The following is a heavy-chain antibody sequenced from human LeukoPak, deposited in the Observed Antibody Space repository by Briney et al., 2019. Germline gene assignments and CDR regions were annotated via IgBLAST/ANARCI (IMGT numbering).Heavy chain of an antibody. J-gene: IGHJ6*02. Sequence: GGSLRLSCAASGFTFSSYAMSWVRQAPGKGLEWVSAISGSGGSTYYADSVKGRFTISRDNSKNTLYLQMNSLRAEDTAVYYCAKGTKVSHYYYYGMDVWGQGTTVTVSS. CDR3: AKGTKVSHYYYYGMDV. D-gene: IGHD1-1*01. V-gene: IGHV3-23*01. CDR1: GFTFSSYA. CDR2: ISGSGGST.